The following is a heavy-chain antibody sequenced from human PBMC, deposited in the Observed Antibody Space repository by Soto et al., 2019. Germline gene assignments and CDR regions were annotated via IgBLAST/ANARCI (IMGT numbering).Heavy chain of an antibody. CDR2: ISGSGGST. CDR1: GFTFSSYA. J-gene: IGHJ4*02. Sequence: GGSLRLSCAASGFTFSSYAMSWVRQAPGKGLEWVSVISGSGGSTYYADSVKGRFTISRDNSKNTLYLKMNSLRAEDTAVYYCANPKLYCSSTSCYDYWGQATFVTVST. V-gene: IGHV3-23*01. D-gene: IGHD2-2*01. CDR3: ANPKLYCSSTSCYDY.